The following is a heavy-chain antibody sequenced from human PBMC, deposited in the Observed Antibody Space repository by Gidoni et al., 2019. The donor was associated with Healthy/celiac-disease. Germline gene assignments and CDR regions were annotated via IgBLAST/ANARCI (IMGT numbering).Heavy chain of an antibody. CDR1: GFTFSSYA. J-gene: IGHJ1*01. CDR3: AKDQPGVITPAPEYFQH. V-gene: IGHV3-23*01. CDR2: ISGSGGST. D-gene: IGHD3-22*01. Sequence: EVQLLESGGGLVQPGGSLRLSCAASGFTFSSYAMSWVRQAPGKGLEWVSAISGSGGSTYYADSVKGRFTISRDNSKNTLYLQMNSLRAEDTAVYYCAKDQPGVITPAPEYFQHWGQGTLVTVSS.